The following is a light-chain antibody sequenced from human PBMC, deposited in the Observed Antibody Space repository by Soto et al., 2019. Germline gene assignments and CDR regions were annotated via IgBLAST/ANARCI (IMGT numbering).Light chain of an antibody. CDR1: QSVTTS. J-gene: IGKJ1*01. CDR3: QQRHTWPRT. V-gene: IGKV3-11*01. Sequence: EIVLTQSPATLSLSQGERATLSCRASQSVTTSLSWFQHKPGQAPTLLIYAASNRATGIPARFVGSGSGTDFTLTISGLESADVDVYCSQQRHTWPRTFGQGKKGEIK. CDR2: AAS.